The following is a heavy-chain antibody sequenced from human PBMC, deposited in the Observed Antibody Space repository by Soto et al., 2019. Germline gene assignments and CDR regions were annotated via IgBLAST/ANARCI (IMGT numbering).Heavy chain of an antibody. J-gene: IGHJ4*02. Sequence: SETLSLTCTVSGDSITSSSHYWGWIRQPPGKGLECIANIYYDGNTYYNPSLKSRVAISLDTSKNQFSLRLNSVTAADTAVYYCARLPSGSYFDYWGQGTLVTVSS. V-gene: IGHV4-39*01. D-gene: IGHD1-26*01. CDR1: GDSITSSSHY. CDR2: IYYDGNT. CDR3: ARLPSGSYFDY.